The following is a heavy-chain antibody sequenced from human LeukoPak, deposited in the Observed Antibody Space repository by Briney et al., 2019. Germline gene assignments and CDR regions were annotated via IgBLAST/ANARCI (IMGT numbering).Heavy chain of an antibody. CDR3: ARALVTAFLGAYGAFDI. CDR2: INPDSGGI. CDR1: GYMITGHY. J-gene: IGHJ3*02. D-gene: IGHD2-21*02. Sequence: RASVKVSCKASGYMITGHYIHWVRQAPGQGPEWMGWINPDSGGIQYAHKFQGRVTMIRDTSISTVYMELSRLRSDDTAVYYCARALVTAFLGAYGAFDIWGRGTMVTVSS. V-gene: IGHV1-2*02.